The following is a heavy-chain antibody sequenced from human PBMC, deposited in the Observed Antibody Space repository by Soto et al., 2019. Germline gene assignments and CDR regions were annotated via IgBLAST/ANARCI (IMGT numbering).Heavy chain of an antibody. CDR1: GFTFSSYA. D-gene: IGHD2-21*02. CDR3: AKSPYCGGDCYRVDY. V-gene: IGHV3-23*01. CDR2: ISGSGGST. J-gene: IGHJ4*02. Sequence: GGSLRLSCAASGFTFSSYAMSWVRQAPGTGLEWVSAISGSGGSTYYADSVKGRFTISRDNSKNTLYLQMNSLRAEDTAVYYCAKSPYCGGDCYRVDYWGQGTLVTVSS.